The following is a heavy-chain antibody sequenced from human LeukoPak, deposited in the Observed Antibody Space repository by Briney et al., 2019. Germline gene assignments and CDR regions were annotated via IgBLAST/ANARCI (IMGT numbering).Heavy chain of an antibody. CDR1: GFTVSSNY. CDR2: IYSGGST. Sequence: GGSLRLSCAASGFTVSSNYMCWVRQAPGKGLEWVSVIYSGGSTYYADSVKGRFTISRDNSKNTLYLQMNSLRAEDTAVYYCARFVVVVPAAMGNWFDPWGQGTLVTVSS. D-gene: IGHD2-2*01. CDR3: ARFVVVVPAAMGNWFDP. J-gene: IGHJ5*02. V-gene: IGHV3-66*02.